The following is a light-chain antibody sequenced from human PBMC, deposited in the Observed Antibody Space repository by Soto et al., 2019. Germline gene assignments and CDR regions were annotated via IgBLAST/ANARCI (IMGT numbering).Light chain of an antibody. Sequence: QSVLTQPPSASGSPGQSVTISCTGTSSDVGAFNFVSWYQQHPGKASKLMIYQVTKRPSGVPDRFSASKSGNTASLTVSGLQAEDEADYYCSSYAVNSFYVFGTGTKVTVL. CDR1: SSDVGAFNF. V-gene: IGLV2-8*01. J-gene: IGLJ1*01. CDR2: QVT. CDR3: SSYAVNSFYV.